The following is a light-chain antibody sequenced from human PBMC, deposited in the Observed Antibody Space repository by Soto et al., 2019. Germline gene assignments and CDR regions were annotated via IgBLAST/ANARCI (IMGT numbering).Light chain of an antibody. J-gene: IGKJ1*01. CDR2: AAS. CDR3: QQLNSYPWT. Sequence: DNQLTQSPSFLCASVRDRVTITCRASQGISSYLAWYQQKPGKAPKLLIYAASTLQSGVPSRFSGSGSGTEFTLTISSLQPEDFATYYCQQLNSYPWTFGQGTKVDIK. CDR1: QGISSY. V-gene: IGKV1-9*01.